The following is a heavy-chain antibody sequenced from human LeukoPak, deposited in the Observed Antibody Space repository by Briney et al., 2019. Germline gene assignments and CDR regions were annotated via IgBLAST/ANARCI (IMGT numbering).Heavy chain of an antibody. CDR2: IYWDDDN. CDR1: GFSINSSGEG. D-gene: IGHD4-17*01. Sequence: SGPILVKPTQTLTLTCSLSGFSINSSGEGVGWIRQPPGKALEWLALIYWDDDNRYSPSLTSRLTITKDTSRNHVVLTLSNVQTVDTGTYYCARTTMVTRAFDPWGQGILVTVSS. J-gene: IGHJ5*02. CDR3: ARTTMVTRAFDP. V-gene: IGHV2-5*02.